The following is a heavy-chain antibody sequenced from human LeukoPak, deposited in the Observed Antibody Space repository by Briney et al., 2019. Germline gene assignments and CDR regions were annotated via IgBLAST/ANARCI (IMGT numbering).Heavy chain of an antibody. D-gene: IGHD6-19*01. CDR3: ARSGGYSSPHGY. V-gene: IGHV4-59*01. CDR2: IYYSGTT. J-gene: IGHJ4*02. CDR1: GGSISHYY. Sequence: SETLSLTCTVSGGSISHYYWSWIRQPPGKGLGWIGYIYYSGTTNYNPSLKSRVTISVDTSKKQFSLKLNSVSAADTAVYYCARSGGYSSPHGYWGQGTLVTVSS.